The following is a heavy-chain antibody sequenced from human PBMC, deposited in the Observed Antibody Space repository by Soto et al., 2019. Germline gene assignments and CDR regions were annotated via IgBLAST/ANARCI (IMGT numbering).Heavy chain of an antibody. CDR2: IIPMLGTP. Sequence: QVQLVQSGAEVKKPGSSVKVSCKASGGTFSSHSIGWVRQAPGQGLEWMGRIIPMLGTPNYAQKFQGRVRISADKSTNTAYMELSSLRSDDTAVYYCARVFGGSGGFDYWGQGTLVTVSS. V-gene: IGHV1-69*08. CDR1: GGTFSSHS. CDR3: ARVFGGSGGFDY. J-gene: IGHJ4*02. D-gene: IGHD3-10*01.